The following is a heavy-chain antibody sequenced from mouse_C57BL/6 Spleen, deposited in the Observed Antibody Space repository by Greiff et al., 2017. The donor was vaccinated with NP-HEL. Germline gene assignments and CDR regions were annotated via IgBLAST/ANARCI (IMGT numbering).Heavy chain of an antibody. Sequence: EVQLQQSGPELVKPGASVKISCKASGYTFTDYYMNWVKQSHGKSLEWIGDINPNNGGTSYNQKFKGKATLSVDKSSSTAYMELRSLTSEESAVYYCARSLEDGYYVDAMDYWGQGTSVTVSS. D-gene: IGHD2-3*01. J-gene: IGHJ4*01. CDR1: GYTFTDYY. CDR2: INPNNGGT. CDR3: ARSLEDGYYVDAMDY. V-gene: IGHV1-26*01.